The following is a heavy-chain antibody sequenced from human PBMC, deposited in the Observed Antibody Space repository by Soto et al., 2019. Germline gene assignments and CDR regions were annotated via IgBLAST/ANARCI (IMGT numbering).Heavy chain of an antibody. Sequence: QVQLVQSGAEVKKPGASVKVSCKASGYTFTTYGITWVRQAPGQGLEWMGWISAYNGNTNYAQKLQGRVTMTTDTSTSTDYMELRSLRSDDTAVYYCARGPLYGDRIAYFDYWGQGTLVTVSS. CDR3: ARGPLYGDRIAYFDY. CDR2: ISAYNGNT. CDR1: GYTFTTYG. J-gene: IGHJ4*02. D-gene: IGHD4-17*01. V-gene: IGHV1-18*01.